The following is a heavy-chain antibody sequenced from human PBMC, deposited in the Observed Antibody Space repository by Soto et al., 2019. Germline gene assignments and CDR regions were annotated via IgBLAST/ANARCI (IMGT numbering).Heavy chain of an antibody. V-gene: IGHV5-51*01. J-gene: IGHJ3*02. CDR3: AMSLVGATTADAFDI. CDR1: GYSFTSYW. CDR2: IYPGDSDT. Sequence: GESLKISCKGSGYSFTSYWIGWVRQMPGKGLEWMGIIYPGDSDTRYSPSFQGQVTISADKSISTAYLQWSSLKASDTAMYYCAMSLVGATTADAFDIWGQGTMVTVSS. D-gene: IGHD1-26*01.